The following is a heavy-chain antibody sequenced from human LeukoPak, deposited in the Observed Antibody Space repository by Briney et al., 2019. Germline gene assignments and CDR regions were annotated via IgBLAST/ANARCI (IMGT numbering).Heavy chain of an antibody. CDR3: ARRRIRGALDY. D-gene: IGHD1-26*01. V-gene: IGHV4-59*08. Sequence: SETLSLTCTVSGGSISSYYWSWIRQPPGKGLEWIGYIYYRGNTNYNPSLKSRVTISVDTSRNQFSLKLSSVTAADTAVYYCARRRIRGALDYWGQGTLVTVSS. J-gene: IGHJ4*02. CDR2: IYYRGNT. CDR1: GGSISSYY.